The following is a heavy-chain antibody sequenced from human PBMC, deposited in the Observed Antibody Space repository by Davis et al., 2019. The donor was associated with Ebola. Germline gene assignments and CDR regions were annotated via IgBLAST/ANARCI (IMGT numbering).Heavy chain of an antibody. D-gene: IGHD3-16*01. Sequence: ASVKVSCKASGYTFTSYDINWVRQATGQGLEWMGWMNPNSGNTGYAQKFQGRVTMTRNTSISTAYMELSSLRSEDTAVYYCAIYPSGLHLGEHWGQGTLVTVSS. CDR1: GYTFTSYD. CDR2: MNPNSGNT. CDR3: AIYPSGLHLGEH. J-gene: IGHJ4*02. V-gene: IGHV1-8*01.